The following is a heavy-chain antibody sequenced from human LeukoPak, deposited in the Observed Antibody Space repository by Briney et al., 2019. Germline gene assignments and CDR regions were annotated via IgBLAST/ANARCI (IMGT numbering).Heavy chain of an antibody. D-gene: IGHD4-17*01. J-gene: IGHJ6*03. V-gene: IGHV1-69*05. CDR2: IIPIFGTA. Sequence: GASVKVSCKASGGTFSSYAIIWVRQAPGQGLEWMGGIIPIFGTANYAQKFQGRVTITTDESTSTAYMELSSLRSEDTAVYYCARVRSHGHYPEQGYYMDVWGKGTTVTVSS. CDR3: ARVRSHGHYPEQGYYMDV. CDR1: GGTFSSYA.